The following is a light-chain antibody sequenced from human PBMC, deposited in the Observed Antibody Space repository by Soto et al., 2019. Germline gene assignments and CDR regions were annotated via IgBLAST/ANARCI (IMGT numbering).Light chain of an antibody. Sequence: QSALTQPASVSGSPGQSITISCTGTNSDVGGYNYVSWYQQHPGKAPKLMIYDVSNRPSGVSNRFSGSKSGNTVSLTISGLQAEDEADYYCSSYTRSSTWVFGGGTKLTVL. CDR3: SSYTRSSTWV. J-gene: IGLJ3*02. CDR2: DVS. CDR1: NSDVGGYNY. V-gene: IGLV2-14*01.